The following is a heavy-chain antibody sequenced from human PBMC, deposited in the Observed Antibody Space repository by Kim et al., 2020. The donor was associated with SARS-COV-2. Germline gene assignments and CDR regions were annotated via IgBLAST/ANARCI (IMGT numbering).Heavy chain of an antibody. CDR2: INHSGST. J-gene: IGHJ4*02. V-gene: IGHV4-34*01. CDR1: GGSFSGYY. Sequence: SETLSLTCAVYGGSFSGYYWSWIRQPPGKGLEWIGEINHSGSTNYNPSLKSRVTISVDTSKNQFSLKLSSVTAADTAVYYCARGVLGRWLVISEVDYWGQGTPVTVSS. D-gene: IGHD6-19*01. CDR3: ARGVLGRWLVISEVDY.